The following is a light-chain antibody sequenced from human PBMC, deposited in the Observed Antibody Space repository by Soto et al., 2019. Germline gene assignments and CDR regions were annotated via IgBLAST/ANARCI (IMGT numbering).Light chain of an antibody. CDR3: SSYAGSNTVV. CDR2: EVS. Sequence: QSVLTQPPSASGSPGQSVTISCTGTSSDAGGYNYVSWYQQQSGKAPKLMIYEVSKRPSGVPDRFSGSKSGNTASLTVSGLQAEDEADYYCSSYAGSNTVVFGGGTKLTVL. CDR1: SSDAGGYNY. V-gene: IGLV2-8*01. J-gene: IGLJ2*01.